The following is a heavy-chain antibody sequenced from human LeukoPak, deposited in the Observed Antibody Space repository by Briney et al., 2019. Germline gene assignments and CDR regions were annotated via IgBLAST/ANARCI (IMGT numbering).Heavy chain of an antibody. CDR3: AEDSRGAGSRYYGMDV. CDR1: GFTFSSYA. D-gene: IGHD3-10*01. Sequence: GGSLRLSCAASGFTFSSYAMRWVRQAPGKGLEWVSAISGSGGSTYYADSVKGRFTISRDNAKNSLYLQMNSLRAEDTALYYWAEDSRGAGSRYYGMDVWGQGTTVTVSS. CDR2: ISGSGGST. J-gene: IGHJ6*02. V-gene: IGHV3-23*01.